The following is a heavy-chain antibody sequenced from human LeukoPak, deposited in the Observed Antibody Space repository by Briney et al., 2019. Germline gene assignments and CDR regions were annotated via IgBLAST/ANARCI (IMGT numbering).Heavy chain of an antibody. Sequence: SETLSLTCTVSGGSISSSTYFWGWIRQPPGKGLEWIGSIYYSGSTYYNPSLKSRVTISVDKSKNQFSLKLSSVTAADTAVYYSARDQDAMTTVTTYAFDIWGQGTMVTVSS. J-gene: IGHJ3*02. CDR3: ARDQDAMTTVTTYAFDI. D-gene: IGHD4-17*01. CDR1: GGSISSSTYF. V-gene: IGHV4-39*07. CDR2: IYYSGST.